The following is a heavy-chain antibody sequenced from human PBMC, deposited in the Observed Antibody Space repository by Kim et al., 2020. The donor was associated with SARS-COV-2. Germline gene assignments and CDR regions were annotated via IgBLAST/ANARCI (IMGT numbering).Heavy chain of an antibody. D-gene: IGHD3-22*01. Sequence: SETLSLTCTVSGGSVSSCRYHWSWIRQPPWKGLEGIGYIYYSGSTNYNPSLKSRVTISVDTSQNQFSLKVNSVTAADAFVYYCARDWVRSSGSLDGYVTGVWGQGTTVTVSS. CDR3: ARDWVRSSGSLDGYVTGV. CDR1: GGSVSSCRYH. J-gene: IGHJ6*01. V-gene: IGHV4-61*01. CDR2: IYYSGST.